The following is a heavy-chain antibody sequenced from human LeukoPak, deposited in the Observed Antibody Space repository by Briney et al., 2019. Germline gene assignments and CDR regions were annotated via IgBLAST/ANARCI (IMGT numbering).Heavy chain of an antibody. Sequence: PGGPLRLSCAASGFTFDDYSMHWVRQVPRKGLEWVSIISWGDNTKYYADAVRGLFTISRNNRKTSHYLQMSMRRTEDTAFYYGGKGPRWCTGCDCFDILGQGTMVTVSS. CDR3: GKGPRWCTGCDCFDI. CDR2: ISWGDNTK. V-gene: IGHV3-43*01. D-gene: IGHD2-21*01. CDR1: GFTFDDYS. J-gene: IGHJ3*02.